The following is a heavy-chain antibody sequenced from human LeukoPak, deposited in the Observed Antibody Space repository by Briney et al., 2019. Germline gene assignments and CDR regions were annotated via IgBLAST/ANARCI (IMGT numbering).Heavy chain of an antibody. CDR3: AKDNRRHYTSGPNPDSLH. CDR1: GFTYSGFW. Sequence: GGSLRLSCAVSGFTYSGFWKSWSRQAPAKGLGWVASINAGWSEGYYADVVKGRFTISRDNAKNSLYLQMNSLRVEDTAFHYCAKDNRRHYTSGPNPDSLHWGQGALVTVSS. CDR2: INAGWSEG. J-gene: IGHJ4*02. V-gene: IGHV3-7*03. D-gene: IGHD6-19*01.